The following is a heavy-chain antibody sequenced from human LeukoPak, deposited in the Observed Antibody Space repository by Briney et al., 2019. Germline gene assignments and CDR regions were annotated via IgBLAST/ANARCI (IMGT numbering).Heavy chain of an antibody. D-gene: IGHD3-10*01. CDR2: INPSGGST. CDR3: ARAPRSGNGPDRGVEGY. J-gene: IGHJ4*02. V-gene: IGHV1-46*01. Sequence: GASVKVSCKASGYTFTSYAMNWVRQAPGQGLEWMGIINPSGGSTSYAQKFQGRVTMTRDTSTSTVYMELSSLRSEDTAVYYCARAPRSGNGPDRGVEGYWGQGTLVTVSS. CDR1: GYTFTSYA.